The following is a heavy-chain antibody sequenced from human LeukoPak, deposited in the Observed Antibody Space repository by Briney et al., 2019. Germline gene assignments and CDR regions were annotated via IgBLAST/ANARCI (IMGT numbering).Heavy chain of an antibody. CDR2: ISAYNGNT. V-gene: IGHV1-18*01. D-gene: IGHD3-22*01. CDR3: ASSGYYYDSSPSSDY. Sequence: ASVKVSCKASGYTFTSYGISWVRQAPGQGLEWMGWISAYNGNTNYAQKLQGRVTMTTDTSTSTAYMELRSLRSEDTAAYYCASSGYYYDSSPSSDYWGQGTLVTVSS. J-gene: IGHJ4*02. CDR1: GYTFTSYG.